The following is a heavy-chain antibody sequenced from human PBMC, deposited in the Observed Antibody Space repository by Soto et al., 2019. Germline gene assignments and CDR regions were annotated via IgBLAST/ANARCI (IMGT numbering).Heavy chain of an antibody. CDR2: MNPNSGNT. CDR3: ALGDTVTIVGGYYYGMDV. D-gene: IGHD4-17*01. CDR1: GYTFTSYD. J-gene: IGHJ6*02. V-gene: IGHV1-8*01. Sequence: ASVKVSCKASGYTFTSYDVNWVRQATGQGLEWMGWMNPNSGNTGYAQKFQGRVTMTRNTSISTAYMELSSLRSEDTAVYYCALGDTVTIVGGYYYGMDVWGQGTTVTVSS.